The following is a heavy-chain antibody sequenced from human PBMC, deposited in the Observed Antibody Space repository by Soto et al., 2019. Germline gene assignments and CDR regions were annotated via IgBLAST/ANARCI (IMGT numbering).Heavy chain of an antibody. V-gene: IGHV3-53*01. CDR2: IYSGGYT. CDR3: AGPAGGGGY. Sequence: EVQLVESGGGLIQPGGSLRLSCAVSGFTVSNNYMSWVRQAPGKGLEGVSVIYSGGYTAYGDSVKGRFTISRDNSKNTMYLKKNSGGADDTGVYFWAGPAGGGGYWGQGTLVTVSS. D-gene: IGHD3-10*01. J-gene: IGHJ4*02. CDR1: GFTVSNNY.